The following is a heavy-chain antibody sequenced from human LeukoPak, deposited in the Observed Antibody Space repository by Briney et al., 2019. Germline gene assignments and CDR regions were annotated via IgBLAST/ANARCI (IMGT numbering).Heavy chain of an antibody. CDR2: ISGSGGST. D-gene: IGHD6-13*01. V-gene: IGHV3-23*01. J-gene: IGHJ4*02. Sequence: GGSLRLSCAASGFTFSSYAMSWVRQAPGKGLEWVSAISGSGGSTYYADSVTGRFTISRDNSKNTLYLQMNSLRAEDTAVYYCAKGYSSSWYYFDYWGQGTLVTVSS. CDR3: AKGYSSSWYYFDY. CDR1: GFTFSSYA.